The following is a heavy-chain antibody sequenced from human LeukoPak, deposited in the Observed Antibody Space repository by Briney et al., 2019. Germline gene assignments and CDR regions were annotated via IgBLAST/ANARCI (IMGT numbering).Heavy chain of an antibody. D-gene: IGHD3-10*01. J-gene: IGHJ4*02. Sequence: ASVKVSCKVSGYTFTSYGISWVRQAPGQGLEWMGWTSAYNGNTNYAQKLQGRVTMTTDTSTSTAYMELRSLRSDDTAVYYCARATLDVLLWFGELLTYYFDYWGQGTLVTVSS. CDR2: TSAYNGNT. CDR1: GYTFTSYG. V-gene: IGHV1-18*01. CDR3: ARATLDVLLWFGELLTYYFDY.